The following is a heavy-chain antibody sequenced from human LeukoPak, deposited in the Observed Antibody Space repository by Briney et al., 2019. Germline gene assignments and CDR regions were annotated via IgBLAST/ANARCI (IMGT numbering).Heavy chain of an antibody. J-gene: IGHJ4*02. CDR2: IIPIFGTA. CDR3: ARHDSSGYYYGQLDY. D-gene: IGHD3-22*01. Sequence: EASVTVSCTASGGTFSSYAISWVRQAPGQGLEWMGGIIPIFGTANYAQKFQGRVTITADESTSTAYMELSSLRSEDTAVYYCARHDSSGYYYGQLDYWGQGTLVTVSS. V-gene: IGHV1-69*13. CDR1: GGTFSSYA.